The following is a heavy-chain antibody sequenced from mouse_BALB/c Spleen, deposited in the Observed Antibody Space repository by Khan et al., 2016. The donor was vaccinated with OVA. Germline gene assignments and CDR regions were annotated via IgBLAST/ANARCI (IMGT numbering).Heavy chain of an antibody. CDR1: GFTFTEYT. D-gene: IGHD1-2*01. CDR2: FNPNNGGT. V-gene: IGHV1-22*01. Sequence: EVQLQQSGPELVKPGASVKISCKTSGFTFTEYTMHWVKQSHGKSLEWIGRFNPNNGGTSYNQQFKGRATLTVDESSSTAYMELRSLTSEDSAVYYCERRDYYAYNWYFDVWGAGTTVTVSS. J-gene: IGHJ1*01. CDR3: ERRDYYAYNWYFDV.